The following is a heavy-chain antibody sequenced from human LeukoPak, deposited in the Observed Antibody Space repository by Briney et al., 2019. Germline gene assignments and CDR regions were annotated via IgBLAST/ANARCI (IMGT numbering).Heavy chain of an antibody. V-gene: IGHV3-23*01. D-gene: IGHD4-17*01. CDR3: ANLPGTVTTGAFDI. J-gene: IGHJ3*02. Sequence: GGSLRLSCAASGFTFGAYAMSCLRQSPVKGLEWVSCISGSGGSTYYADSVKGRFTISRDNSKNTLYLQISSQRAEDTAIYYCANLPGTVTTGAFDIWGQGTMVTVSS. CDR1: GFTFGAYA. CDR2: ISGSGGST.